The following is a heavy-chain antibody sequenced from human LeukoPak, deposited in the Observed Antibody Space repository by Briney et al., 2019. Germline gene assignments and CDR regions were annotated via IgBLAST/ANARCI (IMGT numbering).Heavy chain of an antibody. CDR3: ARENTTGSTGFDY. V-gene: IGHV4-34*01. CDR2: INHSGST. Sequence: PSEALSLTCAVYGGSFSGYYWSWIRQPPGKGLEWIGEINHSGSTNYNPSLKSRVTISVDTSKNQFSLKLSSVTAADTAVYYCARENTTGSTGFDYWGQGTLVTVSS. J-gene: IGHJ4*02. CDR1: GGSFSGYY. D-gene: IGHD2-8*02.